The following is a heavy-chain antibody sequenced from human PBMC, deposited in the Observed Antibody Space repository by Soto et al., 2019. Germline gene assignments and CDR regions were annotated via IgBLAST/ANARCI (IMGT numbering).Heavy chain of an antibody. V-gene: IGHV4-4*02. CDR1: GGSISSSNW. J-gene: IGHJ5*02. CDR2: IYHSGST. CDR3: ARKSGYCTNGVCYRGNCFDP. D-gene: IGHD2-8*01. Sequence: SETLSLTCAVSGGSISSSNWWSWVRQPPGKGLEWIGEIYHSGSTNYNPSLKSRVTISVDKSKNQFSLKLSSVTAADTAVYYCARKSGYCTNGVCYRGNCFDPWGQGTLVTVSS.